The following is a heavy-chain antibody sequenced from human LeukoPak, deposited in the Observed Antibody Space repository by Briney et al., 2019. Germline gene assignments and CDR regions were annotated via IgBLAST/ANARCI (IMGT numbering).Heavy chain of an antibody. V-gene: IGHV3-23*01. Sequence: GGARRLSRAASVLTFSSYIMSRVRQAPGKGVEWDSAISGSGGSTYYADSVKGRFTISRDNSKNTLYLQINSLRAEDTAVYYCEKDEEGLSTTYYYDSSGYYLMGYLQNWGKGTLVTVSS. D-gene: IGHD3-22*01. CDR1: VLTFSSYI. J-gene: IGHJ1*01. CDR2: ISGSGGST. CDR3: EKDEEGLSTTYYYDSSGYYLMGYLQN.